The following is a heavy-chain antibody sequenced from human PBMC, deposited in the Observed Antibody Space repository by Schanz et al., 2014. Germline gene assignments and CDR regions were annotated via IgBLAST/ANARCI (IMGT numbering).Heavy chain of an antibody. CDR3: AKGRFGELSAFDI. Sequence: EVHLLESGGGLVQPGGSLRLSCAASGFTFTNYAMSWVRQAPGKGLEWVSLISDSGDTAYYADSVKGRFTISRDNSKNTLYLQMNSLRAEDTAVYYCAKGRFGELSAFDIWGQGTMVTVSS. CDR2: ISDSGDTA. CDR1: GFTFTNYA. D-gene: IGHD3-10*01. V-gene: IGHV3-23*01. J-gene: IGHJ3*02.